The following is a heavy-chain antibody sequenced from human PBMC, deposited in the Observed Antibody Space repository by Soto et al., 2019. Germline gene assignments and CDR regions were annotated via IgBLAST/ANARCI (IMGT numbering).Heavy chain of an antibody. CDR1: GFTFSTYA. CDR2: ISGSGGST. CDR3: AKDPSRRFWSGDV. J-gene: IGHJ6*04. V-gene: IGHV3-23*01. Sequence: GGSLRLSCAASGFTFSTYAMTWVRQAPGKGLEWVSAISGSGGSTYYADSVKGRFTISRDNSKNTLYLQMNSLRAEDTAVYYCAKDPSRRFWSGDVCGKGTTVTVSS. D-gene: IGHD3-3*01.